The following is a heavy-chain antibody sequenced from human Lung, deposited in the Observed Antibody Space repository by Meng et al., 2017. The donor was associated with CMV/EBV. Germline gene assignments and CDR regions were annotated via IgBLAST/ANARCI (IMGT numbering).Heavy chain of an antibody. D-gene: IGHD5-24*01. V-gene: IGHV4-39*07. CDR2: IYFSWNT. J-gene: IGHJ4*02. CDR3: VTETGYNYDN. Sequence: QLSLQEPGPGQVLPSETQSLAFSGAVGAISISSYCWCWIRQSPGNGLEWIGSIYFSWNTYYNPSLKRRVTMSVGTAQNKFSLTLRSVTAADTAVYYCVTETGYNYDNWGQGALVTVSS. CDR1: VGAISISSYC.